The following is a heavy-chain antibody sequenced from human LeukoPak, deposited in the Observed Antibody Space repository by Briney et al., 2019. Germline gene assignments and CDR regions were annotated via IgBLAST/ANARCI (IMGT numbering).Heavy chain of an antibody. D-gene: IGHD2-15*01. Sequence: ASVTVSCKASRYTFTGYYIHWVRQAPGQGLEWMGWINPNSGDTNYAQKFQGRVTMTRDTSISTAYMELSGLRSDDTAVYYCAREGCSGGSCYSYSSGLDYWGQGTLVTVSS. J-gene: IGHJ4*02. CDR2: INPNSGDT. V-gene: IGHV1-2*02. CDR3: AREGCSGGSCYSYSSGLDY. CDR1: RYTFTGYY.